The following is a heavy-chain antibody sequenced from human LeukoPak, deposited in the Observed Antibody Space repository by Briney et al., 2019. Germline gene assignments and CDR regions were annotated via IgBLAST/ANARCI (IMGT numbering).Heavy chain of an antibody. V-gene: IGHV3-23*01. CDR2: ISGSGGST. J-gene: IGHJ1*01. Sequence: PGGSLRLSCAASGFTFSSYAMSWVRQAPGKGLEWVSVISGSGGSTYYADSVKGRFTISRDNSKNTPYLQMNSLRAEDTAVYYCAKEIYGDSTGGRFQHWGQGTLVTVSS. CDR1: GFTFSSYA. CDR3: AKEIYGDSTGGRFQH. D-gene: IGHD4-17*01.